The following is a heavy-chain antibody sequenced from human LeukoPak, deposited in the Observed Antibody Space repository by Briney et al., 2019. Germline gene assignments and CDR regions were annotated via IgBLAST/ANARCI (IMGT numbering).Heavy chain of an antibody. CDR1: GYSFTSGYW. CDR3: ARPPRVSGYVGYFDY. V-gene: IGHV5-51*01. J-gene: IGHJ4*02. Sequence: GESLKISCKASGYSFTSGYWIGWVRQTPGKGLEWMGVIYPADFNTIYSPSFQGQVTISADKSISTAYLQWSSLKASDTVMYYCARPPRVSGYVGYFDYWGQGTLVTVSS. D-gene: IGHD5-12*01. CDR2: IYPADFNT.